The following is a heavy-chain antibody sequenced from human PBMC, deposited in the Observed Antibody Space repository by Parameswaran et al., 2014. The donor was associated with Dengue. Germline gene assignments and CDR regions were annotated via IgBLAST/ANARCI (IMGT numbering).Heavy chain of an antibody. J-gene: IGHJ6*04. CDR2: ISGSGGST. CDR1: SNA. CDR3: AKVSKVTNEIYYYGMDV. Sequence: SNARGCARCPGKGLEWVSAISGSGGSTYYADSVKGRFTISRDNSKNTLYLQMNSLRAEDTAVYYCAKVSKVTNEIYYYGMDVWAKDHGHRLL. V-gene: IGHV3-23*01. D-gene: IGHD2-8*01.